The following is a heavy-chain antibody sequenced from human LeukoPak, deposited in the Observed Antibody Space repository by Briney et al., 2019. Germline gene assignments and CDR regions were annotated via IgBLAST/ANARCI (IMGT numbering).Heavy chain of an antibody. Sequence: PGGSLRLSCAASGFTFSTYGMHWVRQAPGKGLEWVANIKQDGSEKYYVDSVKGRFTISRDNAKNSLYLQMNSLRAEDTAVYYCARDAYSSGWFFYWGQGTLVTVSS. V-gene: IGHV3-7*01. CDR2: IKQDGSEK. D-gene: IGHD6-19*01. J-gene: IGHJ4*02. CDR3: ARDAYSSGWFFY. CDR1: GFTFSTYG.